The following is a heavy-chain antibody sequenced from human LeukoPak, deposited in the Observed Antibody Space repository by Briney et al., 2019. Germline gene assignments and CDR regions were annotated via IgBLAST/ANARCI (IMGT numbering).Heavy chain of an antibody. Sequence: GGSLTLSRAGSGFTFSSYAMSWVRPAPRQGLEWVSVISDSGDYTSYADSVRGRFTISRDNSRNTLYLQMISLRPEDTAVYYCAKDTSIGKYCTNGVCSPFDYWGQGTLVTVSS. J-gene: IGHJ4*02. V-gene: IGHV3-23*01. CDR3: AKDTSIGKYCTNGVCSPFDY. D-gene: IGHD2-8*01. CDR1: GFTFSSYA. CDR2: ISDSGDYT.